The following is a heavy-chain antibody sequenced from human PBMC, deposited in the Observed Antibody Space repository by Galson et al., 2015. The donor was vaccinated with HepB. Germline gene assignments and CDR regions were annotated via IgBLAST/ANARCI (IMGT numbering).Heavy chain of an antibody. CDR2: ISAGSTGR. J-gene: IGHJ6*02. CDR1: GFSFSSHS. V-gene: IGHV3-48*01. D-gene: IGHD6-25*01. Sequence: SLRLSCAASGFSFSSHSMCWVRQAPGKGLEWVAYISAGSTGRYYGASVKGRFTISRDNAKNSVYLHMNNLRAEDTAVYYCARNPASNDYYNMDVWGRGTTVTVSS. CDR3: ARNPASNDYYNMDV.